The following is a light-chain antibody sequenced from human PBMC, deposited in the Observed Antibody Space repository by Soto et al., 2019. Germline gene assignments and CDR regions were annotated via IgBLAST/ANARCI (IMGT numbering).Light chain of an antibody. Sequence: EIVLTQSPGTLSLSPGERATLSCRASQSVSVNSLAWYQQKGGQAPRLLIYAASTRATGVPDRFSGSGSGTDFTLTISSLEPEDFAVYYCQQPFTFGGGTKVEIK. CDR1: QSVSVNS. CDR3: QQPFT. J-gene: IGKJ4*01. V-gene: IGKV3-20*01. CDR2: AAS.